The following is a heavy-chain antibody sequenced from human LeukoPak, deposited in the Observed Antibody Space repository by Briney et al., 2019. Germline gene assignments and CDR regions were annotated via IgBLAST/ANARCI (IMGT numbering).Heavy chain of an antibody. V-gene: IGHV4-59*01. Sequence: PSETLSLTCTVSGGSISSYYWSRIRQPPGKGLEWIGYIYYSGSTNYNPSLKSRVTISVDTSKNQFSLKLSSVTAADTAVYYCARGGRVDTAKIDYWGQGTLVTVSS. D-gene: IGHD5-18*01. CDR3: ARGGRVDTAKIDY. CDR1: GGSISSYY. CDR2: IYYSGST. J-gene: IGHJ4*02.